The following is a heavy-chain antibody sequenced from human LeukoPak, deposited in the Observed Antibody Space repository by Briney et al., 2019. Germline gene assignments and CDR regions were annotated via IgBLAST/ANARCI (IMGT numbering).Heavy chain of an antibody. V-gene: IGHV3-23*01. D-gene: IGHD2-21*01. J-gene: IGHJ4*02. CDR2: ITTSDGNT. CDR3: AAGDTLEF. CDR1: GFTFSSYT. Sequence: GGSLRLSCAASGFTFSSYTMSWVRQAPGKGLEWVSTITTSDGNTYYADSVKGRFTISRDNAESSLYLQMNNLRAEDTAVYFCAAGDTLEFWGQGTLVTVSS.